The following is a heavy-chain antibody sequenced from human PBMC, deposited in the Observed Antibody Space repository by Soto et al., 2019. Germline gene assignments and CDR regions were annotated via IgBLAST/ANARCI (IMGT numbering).Heavy chain of an antibody. J-gene: IGHJ6*02. CDR1: GGSISSSNW. D-gene: IGHD3-9*01. Sequence: TLSLTCTVSGGSISSSNWWSWVRQPPGKGLEWIGEIYHSGSTNYNPSLKSRVTISVDKSKNQFSLKLSSVTAADTAVYYCARTGRYFDWLHYYGMDVWGQGTTVTVSS. CDR3: ARTGRYFDWLHYYGMDV. V-gene: IGHV4-4*02. CDR2: IYHSGST.